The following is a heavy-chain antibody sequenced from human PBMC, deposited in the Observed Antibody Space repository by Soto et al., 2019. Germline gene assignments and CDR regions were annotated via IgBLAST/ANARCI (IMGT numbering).Heavy chain of an antibody. CDR1: GFTFGSYA. D-gene: IGHD3-22*01. Sequence: EVQLLESGGGLLQPGGSLRLSCAASGFTFGSYAMNWVRQAPGKGLEWVSAISNTGYSPYYADSVKGRFTISRDNAQNTLYLQMNSLRAEDTAVYYCAKDPDYYDPSGPHYFDYWGQGTLVTVSS. J-gene: IGHJ4*02. CDR2: ISNTGYSP. CDR3: AKDPDYYDPSGPHYFDY. V-gene: IGHV3-23*01.